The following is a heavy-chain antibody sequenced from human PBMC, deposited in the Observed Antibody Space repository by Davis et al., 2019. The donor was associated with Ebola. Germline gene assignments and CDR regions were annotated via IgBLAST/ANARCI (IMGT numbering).Heavy chain of an antibody. CDR1: GFTFSSYW. CDR3: ARDLHSYESVFRLMGY. V-gene: IGHV3-7*01. CDR2: IKQDGSEK. Sequence: PGGSLRLSCAASGFTFSSYWMSWVRQAPGKGLEWVANIKQDGSEKYYVDSVKGRFTISRDNAKNSLYLQMNSLRAEDTAVYYCARDLHSYESVFRLMGYWGQGTLVTVSS. D-gene: IGHD5-18*01. J-gene: IGHJ4*02.